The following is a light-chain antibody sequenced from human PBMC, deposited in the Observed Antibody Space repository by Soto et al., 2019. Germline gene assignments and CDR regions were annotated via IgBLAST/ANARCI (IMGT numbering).Light chain of an antibody. V-gene: IGLV3-21*02. CDR1: NIGSKS. J-gene: IGLJ1*01. Sequence: SYALTQAPWVSVAPGQTARITCGGNNIGSKSVHWYQQKPGQAPVLVVDDDSDRPSGIPERFSGSNSGNTATLTISRVEAGDEADYFCHVWDSSSEHVFGTGTKVTVL. CDR2: DDS. CDR3: HVWDSSSEHV.